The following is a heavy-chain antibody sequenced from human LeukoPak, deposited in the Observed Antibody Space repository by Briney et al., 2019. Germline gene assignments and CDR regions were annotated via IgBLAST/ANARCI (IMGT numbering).Heavy chain of an antibody. Sequence: SETLSLTCTVSSGSISSYYWSWIRQPPGKGLEWIGDIYNSGGTNYNPSLKSRVTISVDTSKSQFSLKLSSVTAADTAVYYCARGAGWLPLVWGQGTLVTVSS. CDR1: SGSISSYY. D-gene: IGHD5-24*01. V-gene: IGHV4-59*01. CDR3: ARGAGWLPLV. CDR2: IYNSGGT. J-gene: IGHJ4*02.